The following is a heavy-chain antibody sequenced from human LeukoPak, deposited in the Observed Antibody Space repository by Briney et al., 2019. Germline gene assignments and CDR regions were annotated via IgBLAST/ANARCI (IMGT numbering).Heavy chain of an antibody. CDR2: INHSGST. V-gene: IGHV4-34*01. CDR3: VVVVAATIDY. D-gene: IGHD2-15*01. J-gene: IGHJ4*02. Sequence: SETLSLTCAVYSGSFSGYYWSWIRQPPGKGLEWIGEINHSGSTNYNPSLKSRVTISVDTSKNQFSLKLSSVTAADTAVYYCVVVVAATIDYWGQGTLVIVSS. CDR1: SGSFSGYY.